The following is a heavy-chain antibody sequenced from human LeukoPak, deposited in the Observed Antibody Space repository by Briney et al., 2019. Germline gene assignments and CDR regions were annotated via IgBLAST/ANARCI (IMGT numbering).Heavy chain of an antibody. Sequence: ASVKVSCKASGYTFTSYGISWVRQAPGQGLEWMGWISAYNGNTNYAQKLQGRVTMTTDTSTSTACMELRSLRSDDTAVYYCARMYSSSSYLKSLTKANFDYWGQGTLVTVSS. V-gene: IGHV1-18*01. D-gene: IGHD6-6*01. CDR3: ARMYSSSSYLKSLTKANFDY. CDR2: ISAYNGNT. CDR1: GYTFTSYG. J-gene: IGHJ4*02.